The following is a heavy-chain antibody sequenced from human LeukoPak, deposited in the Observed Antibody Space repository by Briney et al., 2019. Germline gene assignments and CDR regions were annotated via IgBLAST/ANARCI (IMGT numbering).Heavy chain of an antibody. D-gene: IGHD6-13*01. V-gene: IGHV3-23*01. J-gene: IGHJ5*02. CDR2: ISGSGGST. CDR1: GFTFSSYG. CDR3: AKWDSSSGWSNWFDP. Sequence: GGTLRLSCAASGFTFSSYGMSWVRQAPGKGLEWVSAISGSGGSTYYADSVKGRFTISRDNSKNTLYLQMNSLRAEDTAVYYCAKWDSSSGWSNWFDPWGQGTLVTVSS.